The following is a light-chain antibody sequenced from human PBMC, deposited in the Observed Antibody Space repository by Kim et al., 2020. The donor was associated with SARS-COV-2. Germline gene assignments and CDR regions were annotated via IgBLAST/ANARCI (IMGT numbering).Light chain of an antibody. V-gene: IGLV1-44*01. CDR1: SSNIGSYV. CDR2: GND. CDR3: ASWDDSLNGL. Sequence: PGQRVPISCSGSSSNIGSYVVNWYQQFPGKAPKLLIYGNDQRPSEVPDRFSASKSGTSASLAISGLQSEDEADYYCASWDDSLNGLFGGGTQLTVL. J-gene: IGLJ2*01.